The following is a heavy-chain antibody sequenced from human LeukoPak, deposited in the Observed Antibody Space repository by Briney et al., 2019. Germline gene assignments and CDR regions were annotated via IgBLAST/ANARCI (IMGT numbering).Heavy chain of an antibody. V-gene: IGHV3-23*01. D-gene: IGHD3-10*01. CDR1: GFTFSSYA. CDR2: ISGSGGST. J-gene: IGHJ4*02. Sequence: PGRSLSLSCAASGFTFSSYAMSWVRQAPGQGLEWVSAISGSGGSTYYADSVKGRFTISRDNSKNTLYLQMNSLRAEDTAVYYCAKDLSRYYYGSGSYYVPIFDYWGQGTLVTVSS. CDR3: AKDLSRYYYGSGSYYVPIFDY.